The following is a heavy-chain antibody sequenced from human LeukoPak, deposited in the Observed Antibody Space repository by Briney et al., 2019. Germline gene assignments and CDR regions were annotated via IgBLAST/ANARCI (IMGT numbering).Heavy chain of an antibody. Sequence: GGSLRLSCAASGFNFRTYTMHWVRQAPGRGLEWVALISYDGNNEYYADSVRGRFTISRDNSKNTLSLQMNSLRAEDTAVYYCAKDLAAEGTGSFDCWGQGTLVTVSS. J-gene: IGHJ4*02. CDR1: GFNFRTYT. D-gene: IGHD6-13*01. CDR3: AKDLAAEGTGSFDC. V-gene: IGHV3-30-3*01. CDR2: ISYDGNNE.